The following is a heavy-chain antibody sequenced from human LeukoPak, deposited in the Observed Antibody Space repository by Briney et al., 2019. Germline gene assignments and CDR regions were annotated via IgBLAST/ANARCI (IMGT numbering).Heavy chain of an antibody. J-gene: IGHJ4*02. CDR3: AAQPCSVGRCYLDY. D-gene: IGHD2-15*01. Sequence: GGSLRLSCAASGVTFSSFAMHWVRQAPGKGLEWVAVIPYHGRDTYCADSVKGRFTISRDNSKNTLYLQLNSLGAEDTAVYYCAAQPCSVGRCYLDYWGQGTLVTVSS. CDR2: IPYHGRDT. V-gene: IGHV3-30*04. CDR1: GVTFSSFA.